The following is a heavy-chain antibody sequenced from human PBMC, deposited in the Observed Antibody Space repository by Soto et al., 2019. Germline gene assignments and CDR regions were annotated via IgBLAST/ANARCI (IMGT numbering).Heavy chain of an antibody. V-gene: IGHV3-23*01. CDR2: ISGSGGVT. CDR1: GFTFSSYA. D-gene: IGHD3-3*01. CDR3: AKRPREYSQNSESAYYYFDS. Sequence: GGYLRLSCAASGFTFSSYAMSWVRQAPGKGLEWVSAISGSGGVTFYADSVKGRFTISRDNSKNTLYLQMNSLGAEDTAVYYCAKRPREYSQNSESAYYYFDSWGQGTLVTVSS. J-gene: IGHJ4*02.